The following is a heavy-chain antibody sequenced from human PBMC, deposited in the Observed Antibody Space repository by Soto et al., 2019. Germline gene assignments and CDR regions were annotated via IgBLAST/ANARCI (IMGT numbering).Heavy chain of an antibody. CDR3: ASRLTEATTTGDGFDI. Sequence: QVQLQESGPGLVKPSETLSLTCTVSNGSIVNYYWSWIRQPPGKGLEWIGVIYYSGSTNYNPSLKSRVTISVDMSKNQPSLRLSSVTAADTAVYYCASRLTEATTTGDGFDIWGQGTMVTVSS. D-gene: IGHD3-9*01. CDR1: NGSIVNYY. V-gene: IGHV4-59*01. CDR2: IYYSGST. J-gene: IGHJ3*02.